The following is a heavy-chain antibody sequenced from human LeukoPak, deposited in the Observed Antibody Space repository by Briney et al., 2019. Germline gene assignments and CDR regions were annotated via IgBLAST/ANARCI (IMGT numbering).Heavy chain of an antibody. J-gene: IGHJ6*02. V-gene: IGHV3-11*01. Sequence: PGGSLRLSCAASGFIFSDYYMTWIRQAPGKGLDWVSYIDRSGATAFYADSVKGRFTMSRDNARNSLHLQMNDLRPEDSAVYYCGLSSMNPSYYYGIDVWGQGTTVRVSS. CDR3: GLSSMNPSYYYGIDV. CDR1: GFIFSDYY. CDR2: IDRSGATA. D-gene: IGHD6-19*01.